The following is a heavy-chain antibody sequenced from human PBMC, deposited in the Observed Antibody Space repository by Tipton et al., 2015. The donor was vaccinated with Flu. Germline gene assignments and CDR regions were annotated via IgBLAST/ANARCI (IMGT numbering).Heavy chain of an antibody. D-gene: IGHD3-22*01. CDR3: TKEIPYDSSGSPMGD. CDR2: INPNSGGT. CDR1: GYTFTGYY. J-gene: IGHJ4*02. V-gene: IGHV1-2*02. Sequence: QLVQSGAEVKKPGASVKVSCKTSGYTFTGYYMHWVRQAPGQGLEWMGWINPNSGGTNYAQKFQGRVTMTRDTSISTAYMELSRLRSDDTAVYYCTKEIPYDSSGSPMGDWGQGTLVTVSS.